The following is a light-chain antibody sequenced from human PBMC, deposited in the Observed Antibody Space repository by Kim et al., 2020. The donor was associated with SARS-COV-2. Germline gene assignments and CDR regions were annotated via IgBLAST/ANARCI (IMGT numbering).Light chain of an antibody. CDR1: SLRSYY. CDR3: NSCGSNNNVV. CDR2: GKN. Sequence: SSELTQDPAVSVALGQTVRITCQGDSLRSYYATWYQQKPGQAPILFIYGKNNRPSWILDRFFGSSSGNTASLIITGTQAGDEADSYCNSCGSNNNVVFGG. J-gene: IGLJ2*01. V-gene: IGLV3-19*01.